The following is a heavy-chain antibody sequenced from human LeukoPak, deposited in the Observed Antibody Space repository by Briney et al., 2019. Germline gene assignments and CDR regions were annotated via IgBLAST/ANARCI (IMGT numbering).Heavy chain of an antibody. CDR2: MDGGGSAT. D-gene: IGHD2-8*01. CDR1: GFAFNSYW. J-gene: IGHJ4*02. Sequence: GGSLRLSCAASGFAFNSYWMSWVRQTPGKGLEWVATMDGGGSATYYVDSVKGRFTITRDNAKNSLSLQMNSLRAEGTALYYCANEEWYRFDYWGQGTLVTVPS. CDR3: ANEEWYRFDY. V-gene: IGHV3-7*03.